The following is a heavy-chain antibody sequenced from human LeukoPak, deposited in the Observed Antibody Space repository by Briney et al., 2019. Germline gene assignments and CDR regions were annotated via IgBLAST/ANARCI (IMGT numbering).Heavy chain of an antibody. CDR1: GYTFTCYY. Sequence: ASVKVSCKASGYTFTCYYMHWVRQAPGQGLEWMGWINPNSGGTNYAQKFQGRVTMTRDTSISTAYMELSRLRSDDTAVYYCAREVAVDGINAFDIWGQGTMVTVSS. J-gene: IGHJ3*02. CDR3: AREVAVDGINAFDI. V-gene: IGHV1-2*02. D-gene: IGHD6-19*01. CDR2: INPNSGGT.